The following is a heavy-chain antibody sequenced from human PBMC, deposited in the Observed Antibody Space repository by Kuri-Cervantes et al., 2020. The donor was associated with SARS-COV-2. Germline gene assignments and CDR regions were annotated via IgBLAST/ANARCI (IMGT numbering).Heavy chain of an antibody. V-gene: IGHV3-11*04. D-gene: IGHD3-3*01. CDR2: ISSSGGTI. J-gene: IGHJ5*02. CDR1: GFTFSDYY. Sequence: GGSLRLSCAASGFTFSDYYMSWIRQAPGKGLEWVSYISSSGGTIYYADSVKGRFTIYRDNAKNSLYLQMNSLRAEDTAVYYCARETNDFWSGYYPAVKGLFDPWGQGTLVTVSS. CDR3: ARETNDFWSGYYPAVKGLFDP.